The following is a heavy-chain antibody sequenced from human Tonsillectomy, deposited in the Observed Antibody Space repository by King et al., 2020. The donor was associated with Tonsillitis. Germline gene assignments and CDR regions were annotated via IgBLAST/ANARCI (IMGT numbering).Heavy chain of an antibody. CDR1: GFTFSGSA. V-gene: IGHV3-73*02. Sequence: VQLVESGGGLVQPGGSLKLSCAASGFTFSGSAMHWVRQASGKGLEWVGRIRSKANSYATAYAASVKGRVTISRDDSKNTAYLQTNSLKTDDTAVYYCTKSGNCGGDCYYDYWGQGTLVTVSS. D-gene: IGHD2-21*02. CDR2: IRSKANSYAT. J-gene: IGHJ4*02. CDR3: TKSGNCGGDCYYDY.